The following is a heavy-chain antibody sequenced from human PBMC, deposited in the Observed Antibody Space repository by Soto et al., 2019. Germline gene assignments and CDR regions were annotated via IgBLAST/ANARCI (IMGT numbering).Heavy chain of an antibody. CDR1: GFTFSYYW. D-gene: IGHD6-13*01. CDR2: IHSDGSST. CDR3: ARESSWFLYYYYYGMDV. V-gene: IGHV3-74*01. Sequence: PGGSLRLSCAASGFTFSYYWMHWVRQAPGQGLVWVSRIHSDGSSTTYADSVKGRFTISRDNAKNTLYLQMNSLRAEDTAVYYCARESSWFLYYYYYGMDVWGQGTTVTVSS. J-gene: IGHJ6*02.